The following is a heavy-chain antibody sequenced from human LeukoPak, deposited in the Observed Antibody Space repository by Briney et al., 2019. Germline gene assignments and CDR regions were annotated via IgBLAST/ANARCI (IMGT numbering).Heavy chain of an antibody. J-gene: IGHJ4*02. D-gene: IGHD5-18*01. CDR2: IGVSDSST. CDR3: AKSGIQLWIGDIDY. Sequence: QTGGSLRLSCAASGFTFSNYAMSWVRQAPGKGLEWVSSIGVSDSSTYYADSVKGRFTISRDNSKNTLYLQMNSLRAEDTAVYYCAKSGIQLWIGDIDYWGQGTLVTVSS. CDR1: GFTFSNYA. V-gene: IGHV3-23*01.